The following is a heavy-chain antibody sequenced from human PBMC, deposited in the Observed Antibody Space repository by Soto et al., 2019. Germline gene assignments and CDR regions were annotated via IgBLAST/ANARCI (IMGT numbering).Heavy chain of an antibody. CDR3: ARYIVEAPSSLRWFDP. V-gene: IGHV3-23*01. D-gene: IGHD2-2*01. CDR2: IGATGADT. Sequence: HPGGSPGLSCAASGFTFRNYAMTWVRQDAGKGLEWVSTIGATGADTYYSDSVKGRFTISRDNSKNTVYLQMNSLRAEDTALYYCARYIVEAPSSLRWFDPWGQGTLVTVSS. J-gene: IGHJ5*02. CDR1: GFTFRNYA.